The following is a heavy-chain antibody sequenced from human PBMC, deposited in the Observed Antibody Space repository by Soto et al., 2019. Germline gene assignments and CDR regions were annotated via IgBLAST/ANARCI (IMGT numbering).Heavy chain of an antibody. CDR2: IKSGGNTK. CDR1: VFAFNRYE. V-gene: IGHV3-48*03. D-gene: IGHD5-12*01. J-gene: IGHJ3*01. CDR3: VKEKSVMYSGYDAFDV. Sequence: GPLRFSCAASVFAFNRYEMDWVRQAPGKGLEWVANIKSGGNTKFYVDSVKGRFTISRDDAKNSLYLDMNSLGAEDTAVYYCVKEKSVMYSGYDAFDVWGQGTMVTVSS.